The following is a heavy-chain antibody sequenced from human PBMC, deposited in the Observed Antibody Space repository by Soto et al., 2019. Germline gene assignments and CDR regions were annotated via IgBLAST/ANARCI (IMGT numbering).Heavy chain of an antibody. Sequence: QVQLVQSGAEVKKPGASVKVSCKTSGYTFTSDHISWVRQAPGQGIEWMGWISAYNTNTNYAQKFQGRVTMNTGTLTSTAYMELRSLRSDDTAVYYCARETPPSDYWGQGTLVTVSS. V-gene: IGHV1-18*01. CDR1: GYTFTSDH. CDR3: ARETPPSDY. J-gene: IGHJ4*02. CDR2: ISAYNTNT.